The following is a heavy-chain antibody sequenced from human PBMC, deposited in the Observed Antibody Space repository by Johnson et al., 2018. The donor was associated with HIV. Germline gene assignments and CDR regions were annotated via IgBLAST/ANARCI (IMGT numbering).Heavy chain of an antibody. CDR3: ARDHSSSWYRGFGGAFDI. CDR1: GFSFTNAW. V-gene: IGHV3-48*01. D-gene: IGHD6-13*01. Sequence: VQLVESGGGLVQPGGSLRLSCTAYGFSFTNAWMSWVRQAPGKGLEWVSGISWNSGSIDYADSVKGRFTISRDNSKNSLYLQMNSLRAEDTAVYYCARDHSSSWYRGFGGAFDIWGQGTMVTVSS. CDR2: ISWNSGSI. J-gene: IGHJ3*02.